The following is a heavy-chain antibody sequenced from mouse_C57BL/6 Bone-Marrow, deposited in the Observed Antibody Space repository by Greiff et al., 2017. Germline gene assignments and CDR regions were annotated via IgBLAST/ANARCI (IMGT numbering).Heavy chain of an antibody. CDR1: GYTFTDYE. J-gene: IGHJ3*01. Sequence: QVHVKQSGAELVRPGASVTLSCKASGYTFTDYEMHWVKQTPVHGLEWIGAIDPETGGTAYNQKFKGKAILTADKSSSTAYMELRSLTSEDSAVEYCTRFWGYGSSYDAYWGQGTLVTVSA. D-gene: IGHD1-1*01. CDR2: IDPETGGT. CDR3: TRFWGYGSSYDAY. V-gene: IGHV1-15*01.